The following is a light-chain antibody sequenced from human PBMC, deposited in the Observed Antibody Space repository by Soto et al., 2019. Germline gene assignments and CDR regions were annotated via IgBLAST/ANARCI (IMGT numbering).Light chain of an antibody. CDR2: ADT. CDR1: SSNIGAGYD. Sequence: QYVLTQPPSESGAPGQRSTISCTGSSSNIGAGYDVHWYRQLPGTAPKLLIFADTKRPSGVPDRFSGSKSGTSASLAITGLQAEDEADYYCQSYDSSLSGLYVFGTGTKVTVL. CDR3: QSYDSSLSGLYV. V-gene: IGLV1-40*01. J-gene: IGLJ1*01.